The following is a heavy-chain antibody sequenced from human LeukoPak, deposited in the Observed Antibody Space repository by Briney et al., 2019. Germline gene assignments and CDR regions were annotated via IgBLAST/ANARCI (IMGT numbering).Heavy chain of an antibody. Sequence: PSETLSLTCTVSGGSISSYYWSWIRQPPGKGLEWIGYIYYSGSTNYNTSLKSRVTISVDTSKNQFSLKLSSVTAADTAVYYCAGSEYSSSSRDYCGQGTLVTVSS. V-gene: IGHV4-59*01. CDR1: GGSISSYY. CDR3: AGSEYSSSSRDY. D-gene: IGHD6-6*01. CDR2: IYYSGST. J-gene: IGHJ4*02.